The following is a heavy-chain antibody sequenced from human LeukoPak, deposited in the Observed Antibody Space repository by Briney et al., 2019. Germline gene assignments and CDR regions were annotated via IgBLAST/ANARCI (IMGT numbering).Heavy chain of an antibody. CDR1: GGTFSSYT. CDR3: ARGLRESPMATIYFDY. CDR2: IIPILGIA. D-gene: IGHD5-12*01. J-gene: IGHJ4*02. Sequence: GASVKVSCKASGGTFSSYTISWVRQAPGQGLEWMGRIIPILGIANYAQKFQGRVTITADKSTSTAYMELSSLRSEDTAVYYCARGLRESPMATIYFDYWGEGTLVTVSS. V-gene: IGHV1-69*02.